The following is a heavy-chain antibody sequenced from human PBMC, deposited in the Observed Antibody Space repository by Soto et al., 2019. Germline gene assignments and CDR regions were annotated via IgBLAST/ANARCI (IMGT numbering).Heavy chain of an antibody. CDR1: GFTCSSYA. D-gene: IGHD4-4*01. J-gene: IGHJ2*01. CDR3: AGRNSGWDFDL. CDR2: ISGSGDST. Sequence: EVQMLESGGGLVQPGGSLRLSCAASGFTCSSYAMNWVRQAPGKGLEWVSAISGSGDSTYYADSVKGRFTISRDKSKHTLYLQMNRLRAEVTAVYYCAGRNSGWDFDLWGRGTLVTVSS. V-gene: IGHV3-23*01.